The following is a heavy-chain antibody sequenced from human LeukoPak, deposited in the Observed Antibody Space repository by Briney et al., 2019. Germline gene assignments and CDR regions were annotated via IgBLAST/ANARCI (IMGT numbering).Heavy chain of an antibody. CDR1: GFTFSSYA. V-gene: IGHV3-23*01. CDR3: AKDYSGSIAAADAFDI. Sequence: GGSLRLSCAVSGFTFSSYAMSWVRQAPGKGLEWVSAISGSGGSTYYADSVKGRFTISRDNSKNTLYLQMNSLRAEDTAVYYCAKDYSGSIAAADAFDIWGQGTMVTVSS. J-gene: IGHJ3*02. CDR2: ISGSGGST. D-gene: IGHD6-13*01.